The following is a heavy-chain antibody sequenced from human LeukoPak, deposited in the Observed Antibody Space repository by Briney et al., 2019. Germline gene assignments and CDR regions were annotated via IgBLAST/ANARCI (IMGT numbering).Heavy chain of an antibody. J-gene: IGHJ4*02. CDR2: ISYDGSNK. Sequence: PGGSLRLSCAASGFTFSSYAMHWVRQAPGKGLEWVAVISYDGSNKYYADSVKGRFTISRDNSKNTLYLQMNSLRAEDTAVYYCARDRVNYYDSSGEEPYTPNDYWGQGTLVTVSS. V-gene: IGHV3-30-3*01. CDR3: ARDRVNYYDSSGEEPYTPNDY. D-gene: IGHD3-22*01. CDR1: GFTFSSYA.